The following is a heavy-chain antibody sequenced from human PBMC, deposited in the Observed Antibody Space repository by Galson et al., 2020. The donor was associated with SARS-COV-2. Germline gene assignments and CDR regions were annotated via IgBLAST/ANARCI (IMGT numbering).Heavy chain of an antibody. J-gene: IGHJ4*02. V-gene: IGHV1-24*01. Sequence: ASVKVSCKVSGYTLTDLSMHWVRQAPGKGLEWMGGFDPEDGETIYAQKFQGRVTMTEDTSTDTAYMALSSLRSEDTAVYYCATDAAIFGVVILGYWGQGTLVTVSS. CDR1: GYTLTDLS. CDR3: ATDAAIFGVVILGY. CDR2: FDPEDGET. D-gene: IGHD3-3*01.